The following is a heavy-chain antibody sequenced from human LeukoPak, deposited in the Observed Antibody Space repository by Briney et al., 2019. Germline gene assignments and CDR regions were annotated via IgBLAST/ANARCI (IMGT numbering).Heavy chain of an antibody. J-gene: IGHJ4*02. CDR2: IYYGGST. V-gene: IGHV4-39*02. D-gene: IGHD5-18*01. Sequence: PSETLSLTCTVSGGSISSGDHYWSWIRQPPGKGLQWIGSIYYGGSTSYNPSLKSRVTISVDTSKNHLSLRLSSVTAADTAVYYCARFVSHTALDYWGQGTLVAVSS. CDR1: GGSISSGDHY. CDR3: ARFVSHTALDY.